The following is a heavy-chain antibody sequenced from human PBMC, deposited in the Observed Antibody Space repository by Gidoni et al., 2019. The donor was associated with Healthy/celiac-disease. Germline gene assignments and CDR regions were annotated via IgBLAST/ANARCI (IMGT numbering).Heavy chain of an antibody. J-gene: IGHJ4*02. D-gene: IGHD1-26*01. CDR1: GFTFSSYS. CDR3: ARTSGSYLGFFDY. V-gene: IGHV3-21*01. CDR2: ISSSSSYI. Sequence: EVQLVESGGGLVTPGGSLRLSCAAPGFTFSSYSMNWVRQAPGKGLEWVSSISSSSSYIYYADSVKGRFTISRDNAKNSLYLQMNSLRAEDTAVYYCARTSGSYLGFFDYWGQGTLVTVSS.